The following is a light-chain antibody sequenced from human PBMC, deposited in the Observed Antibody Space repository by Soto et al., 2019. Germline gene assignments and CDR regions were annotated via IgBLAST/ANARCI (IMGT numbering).Light chain of an antibody. CDR1: QSVSSSY. J-gene: IGKJ4*01. V-gene: IGKV3-20*01. CDR3: QQYGRSPLT. CDR2: DAS. Sequence: EIVLTQSPGTLSLSPGERATLSCRASQSVSSSYLAWYQQKPGQAPRLLIYDASNRATGIPARFSGSGSGTDFTLTISRLEPEDFAVYYCQQYGRSPLTFGGGTKVDIK.